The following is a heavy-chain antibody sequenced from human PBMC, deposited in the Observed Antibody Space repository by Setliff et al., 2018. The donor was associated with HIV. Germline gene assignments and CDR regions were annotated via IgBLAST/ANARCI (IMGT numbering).Heavy chain of an antibody. CDR2: AYTGGNT. CDR1: GVTISSHF. CDR3: AREEKLSAVAGTVYYYYAMDV. Sequence: PSETLSLTCSVSGVTISSHFWTWIRQPAGKGLEWIGRAYTGGNTNYNPSLKSRVSMSVDTSKNQFYLHLSSVTAADTAVYYCAREEKLSAVAGTVYYYYAMDVWGQGTTVTVS. V-gene: IGHV4-4*07. J-gene: IGHJ6*02. D-gene: IGHD6-19*01.